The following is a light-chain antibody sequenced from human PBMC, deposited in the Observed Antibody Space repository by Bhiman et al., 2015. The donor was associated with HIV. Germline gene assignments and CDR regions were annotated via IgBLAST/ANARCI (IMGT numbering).Light chain of an antibody. V-gene: IGLV1-51*02. Sequence: QSVLTQPPSVSAAPGQKVTISCSGSSSNIGNNYVSWYQQLPGTAPKLLIYENNKRPSGIPDRFSGSKSGTSATLAITGLQTGDEADYYCGTWDSSLSAGGVFGTGTKVTVL. CDR1: SSNIGNNY. J-gene: IGLJ1*01. CDR2: ENN. CDR3: GTWDSSLSAGGV.